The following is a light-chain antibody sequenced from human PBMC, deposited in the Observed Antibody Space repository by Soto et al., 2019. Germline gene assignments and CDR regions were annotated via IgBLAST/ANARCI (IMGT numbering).Light chain of an antibody. CDR2: DAS. CDR3: HHYDSLPPT. J-gene: IGKJ5*01. CDR1: QSVSGW. V-gene: IGKV1-5*01. Sequence: DIQMTQSPSTLSASVGDTVTVTCRASQSVSGWLAWYQQKPGEAPKLLIYDASALPRGVPSRFSGSGSRTHFSFTITSLQPDDFATYYCHHYDSLPPTFGLGTRLEIK.